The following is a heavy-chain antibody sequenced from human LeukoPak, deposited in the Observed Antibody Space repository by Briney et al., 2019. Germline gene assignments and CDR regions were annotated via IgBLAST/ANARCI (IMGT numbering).Heavy chain of an antibody. CDR2: IYTSGST. J-gene: IGHJ6*03. D-gene: IGHD5-18*01. Sequence: SETLSLTCTVSGGSFSTYYWSWIRQPAGKGLEWIGRIYTSGSTNYNPSLKSRVTISVDTSKNQFSLKLSSVTAADTAVYYCARGNGYSYGLDYYYYYMDVWGKGTTVTVSS. CDR3: ARGNGYSYGLDYYYYYMDV. V-gene: IGHV4-4*07. CDR1: GGSFSTYY.